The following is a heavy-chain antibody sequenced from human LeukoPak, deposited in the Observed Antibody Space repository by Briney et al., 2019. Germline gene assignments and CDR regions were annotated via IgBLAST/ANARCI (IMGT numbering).Heavy chain of an antibody. CDR1: GYTFTNYG. J-gene: IGHJ3*02. D-gene: IGHD3-22*01. CDR3: ARTLYYYDISGYAPRGAFDI. Sequence: ASVKVSCKASGYTFTNYGISWVRQAPGQGLEWMGWISAYNGNTNYAQKLQGRVTMTTDTSTSTAYMELRSLRSDDTALYYCARTLYYYDISGYAPRGAFDIWGQGTMVTVSS. V-gene: IGHV1-18*01. CDR2: ISAYNGNT.